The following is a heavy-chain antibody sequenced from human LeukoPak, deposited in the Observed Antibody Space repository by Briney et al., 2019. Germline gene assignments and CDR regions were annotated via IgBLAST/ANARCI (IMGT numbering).Heavy chain of an antibody. Sequence: AGSLRLSCADSVFIFSNYDLHWVRQATGQGLEWVSSIGLAGDTHYSGSVEGRFSMSIETAKNPLYLHISTLRAADTAVYFCARGLSPAWYDGMDVWGQGTPVTVSS. CDR2: IGLAGDT. J-gene: IGHJ6*02. V-gene: IGHV3-13*04. D-gene: IGHD2-15*01. CDR3: ARGLSPAWYDGMDV. CDR1: VFIFSNYD.